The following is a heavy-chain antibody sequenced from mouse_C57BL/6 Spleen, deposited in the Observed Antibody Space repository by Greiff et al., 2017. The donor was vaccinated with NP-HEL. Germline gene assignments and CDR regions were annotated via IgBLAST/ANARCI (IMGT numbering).Heavy chain of an antibody. Sequence: QVQLQPGAELVKPGASVKMSCKASGYTFTSYWITWVKQRPGQGLEWIGDIYPGSGSTNYNEKFKSKATLTVDTSSSTAYMQLSSLTSEDSAVYYCAREYGSSFDYWGQGTTLTVSS. D-gene: IGHD1-1*01. J-gene: IGHJ2*01. CDR1: GYTFTSYW. CDR2: IYPGSGST. V-gene: IGHV1-55*01. CDR3: AREYGSSFDY.